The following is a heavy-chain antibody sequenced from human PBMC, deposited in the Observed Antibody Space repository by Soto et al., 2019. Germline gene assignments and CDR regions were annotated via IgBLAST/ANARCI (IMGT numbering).Heavy chain of an antibody. CDR3: ARYNGYSYGYNLDH. CDR2: IYHSGST. V-gene: IGHV4-30-2*02. Sequence: SETLSLTCAVSGGSISSGGYSWSWIRQPPGKGLEWIGYIYHSGSTYYNPSLKSRVTISVDTSKNQFSLKLSSVTAADTAVYYCARYNGYSYGYNLDHWGQGTLVTVSS. J-gene: IGHJ4*02. CDR1: GGSISSGGYS. D-gene: IGHD5-18*01.